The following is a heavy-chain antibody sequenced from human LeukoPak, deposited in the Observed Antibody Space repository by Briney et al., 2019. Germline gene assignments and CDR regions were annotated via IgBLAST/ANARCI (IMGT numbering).Heavy chain of an antibody. V-gene: IGHV3-20*04. CDR1: GFTFDDYG. CDR2: INWNGGST. CDR3: ARASGSYHDFDY. Sequence: PGGSLRLSCAAPGFTFDDYGMSWVRQAPGKGLEWVSGINWNGGSTGYADSVKGRFTISRDNAKNSLYLQMNSLRAEDTALYYCARASGSYHDFDYWGQGTLVTVSS. D-gene: IGHD1-26*01. J-gene: IGHJ4*02.